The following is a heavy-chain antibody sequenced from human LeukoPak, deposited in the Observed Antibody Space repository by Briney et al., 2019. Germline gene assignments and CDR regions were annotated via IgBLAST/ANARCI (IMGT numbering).Heavy chain of an antibody. Sequence: PSETLSLTCTVSGGSISGYYWSWIRQPPGKGLEWIGYIYYSGSTNYNPSLKSRVTISVDTSKNQFSLKLSSVTAADTAVYYCARVKYVGALYAFDIWGQGTMVTVSS. CDR1: GGSISGYY. CDR3: ARVKYVGALYAFDI. D-gene: IGHD1-26*01. J-gene: IGHJ3*02. CDR2: IYYSGST. V-gene: IGHV4-59*01.